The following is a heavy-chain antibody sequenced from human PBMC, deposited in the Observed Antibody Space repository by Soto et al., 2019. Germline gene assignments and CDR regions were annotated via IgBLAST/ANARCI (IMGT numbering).Heavy chain of an antibody. CDR2: INYSGTT. D-gene: IGHD3-10*01. CDR1: GGSIISSTSSY. CDR3: TRITGIYYKSDFDY. J-gene: IGHJ4*02. V-gene: IGHV4-39*01. Sequence: QLQLQESGPGLVRPSETLSLTCTVSGGSIISSTSSYWGWIRQPPGEGLAWIGSINYSGTTYYNSSLKRRVTVSVDTSKNQFSLKLSSVTAADTAGYYCTRITGIYYKSDFDYWGQGTLVTVSS.